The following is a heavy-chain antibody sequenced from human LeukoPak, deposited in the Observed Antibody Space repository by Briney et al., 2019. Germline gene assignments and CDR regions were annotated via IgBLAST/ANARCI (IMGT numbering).Heavy chain of an antibody. CDR2: IYSGGHT. CDR1: GFSVSTNY. CDR3: ARGYSSSSFFDY. V-gene: IGHV3-53*04. J-gene: IGHJ4*02. D-gene: IGHD6-6*01. Sequence: GGSLRLSCEASGFSVSTNYMTWVRQAPGKGLEWLSVIYSGGHTYYGDSVKGRFTISRHSSGNAVYLQMNSLRPEDTAVYYCARGYSSSSFFDYWGRGTLVTVSS.